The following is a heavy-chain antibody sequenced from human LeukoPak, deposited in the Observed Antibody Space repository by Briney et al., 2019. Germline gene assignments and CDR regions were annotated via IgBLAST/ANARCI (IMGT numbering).Heavy chain of an antibody. Sequence: GGSLRLSCAASGFTFSDYYMSWIRQAPGKGLEWVSYISSSGTTIYYADSVKGRFTISRDNSKNTLYLQMNSLRAEDTAVYYCAKGTPVVTDFDYWGQGTLVTVSS. CDR1: GFTFSDYY. CDR2: ISSSGTTI. J-gene: IGHJ4*02. D-gene: IGHD4-23*01. CDR3: AKGTPVVTDFDY. V-gene: IGHV3-11*01.